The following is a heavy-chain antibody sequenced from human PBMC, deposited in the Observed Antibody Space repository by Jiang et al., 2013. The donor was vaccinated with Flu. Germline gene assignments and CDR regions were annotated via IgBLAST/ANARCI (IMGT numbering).Heavy chain of an antibody. CDR1: GFTFTKYG. CDR2: ISYDGFSK. J-gene: IGHJ3*02. D-gene: IGHD2-21*02. CDR3: ARDPCGADCFEAFDM. V-gene: IGHV3-33*05. Sequence: RSLRLSCVASGFTFTKYGMHWVRQAPGKGLEWVAIISYDGFSKIYGDSVKGRFTISRDNSKNTLHLQMNSLSAEDTAVYYCARDPCGADCFEAFDMWGQGTMVTVSS.